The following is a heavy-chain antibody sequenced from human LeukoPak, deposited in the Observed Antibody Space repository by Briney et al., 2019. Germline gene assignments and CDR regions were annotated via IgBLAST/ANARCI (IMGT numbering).Heavy chain of an antibody. Sequence: GGSLKLSCAASGFTFSDYYTTWIRQAPGKGLEWVSYISSSGDAIYYADSVKGRFTISRDNSENTLYLQLNSLRPEDTAVYYCARVRVILTTMASFSYWGLGTLVTVSS. CDR2: ISSSGDAI. D-gene: IGHD3-9*01. CDR3: ARVRVILTTMASFSY. J-gene: IGHJ4*02. V-gene: IGHV3-11*04. CDR1: GFTFSDYY.